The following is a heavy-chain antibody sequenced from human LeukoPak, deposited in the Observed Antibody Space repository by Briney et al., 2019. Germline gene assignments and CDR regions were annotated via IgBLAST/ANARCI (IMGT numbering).Heavy chain of an antibody. CDR3: ARDDYYDSSGSLGY. J-gene: IGHJ4*02. D-gene: IGHD3-22*01. V-gene: IGHV4-38-2*02. CDR1: GCSISSGYY. Sequence: SETLSLTCTVSGCSISSGYYWGWIRQPPGKGLEWIGSIYHSGSTYYNPSLKSRVTISVDTSKNQFSLKLSSVTAADTAVYYCARDDYYDSSGSLGYWGQGTLVTVSS. CDR2: IYHSGST.